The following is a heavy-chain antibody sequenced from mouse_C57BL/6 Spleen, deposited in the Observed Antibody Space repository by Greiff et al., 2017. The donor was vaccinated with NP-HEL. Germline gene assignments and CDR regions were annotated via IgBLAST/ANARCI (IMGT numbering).Heavy chain of an antibody. Sequence: QVQLQQPGAELVMPGASVKLSCKASGYTFTSYWMHWVKQRPGQGLEWIGEIDPSDSYTNYNQKFKGKSTLTVDKSSSTAYMQLSSLTSEDSAVYYCARKGSYYDYDEGYYFDYWGQGTTLTVSS. V-gene: IGHV1-69*01. CDR1: GYTFTSYW. CDR2: IDPSDSYT. J-gene: IGHJ2*01. CDR3: ARKGSYYDYDEGYYFDY. D-gene: IGHD2-4*01.